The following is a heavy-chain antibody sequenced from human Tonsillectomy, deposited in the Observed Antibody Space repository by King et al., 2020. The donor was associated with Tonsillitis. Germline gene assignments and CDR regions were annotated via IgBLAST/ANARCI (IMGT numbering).Heavy chain of an antibody. D-gene: IGHD4-17*01. V-gene: IGHV3-30-3*01. CDR1: GFTFSSYA. Sequence: VQLQESGGGVVQPGRSLRLSCAASGFTFSSYAMHWVRRAPGKGLEWEAAISFDGNYKSYADSVEGRFTISRDNSNNTVYLQMNSLRAEDTAVYYCARRDGALDYYYYGMDVWGQGTTVTVSS. CDR3: ARRDGALDYYYYGMDV. CDR2: ISFDGNYK. J-gene: IGHJ6*02.